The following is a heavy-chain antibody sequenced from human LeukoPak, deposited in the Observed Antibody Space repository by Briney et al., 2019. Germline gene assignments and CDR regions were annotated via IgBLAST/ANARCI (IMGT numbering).Heavy chain of an antibody. D-gene: IGHD1-26*01. CDR2: ISGSGGST. CDR1: GFTFSSYG. Sequence: GGSLRLSCAASGFTFSSYGMHWVRQAPGKGLEWVSAISGSGGSTYYADSVKGRFTISRDNSKNTLYLQMNSLRAEDTAVYYCAKDDEWELLSYWGQGTLVTVSS. V-gene: IGHV3-23*01. J-gene: IGHJ4*02. CDR3: AKDDEWELLSY.